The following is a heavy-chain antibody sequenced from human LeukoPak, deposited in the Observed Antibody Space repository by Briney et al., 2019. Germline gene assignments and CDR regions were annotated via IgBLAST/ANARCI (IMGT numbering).Heavy chain of an antibody. J-gene: IGHJ5*02. CDR1: GGSISSYY. CDR3: ARQGLLWFGELHPDWFDP. Sequence: SETLSLTCTVSGGSISSYYWGWIRQPPGKGLEWIGSIYYSGSTYYNPSLKSRVTISVDTSKNQFSLKLSSVTAADTAVYYCARQGLLWFGELHPDWFDPWGQGTLVTVSS. D-gene: IGHD3-10*01. V-gene: IGHV4-39*01. CDR2: IYYSGST.